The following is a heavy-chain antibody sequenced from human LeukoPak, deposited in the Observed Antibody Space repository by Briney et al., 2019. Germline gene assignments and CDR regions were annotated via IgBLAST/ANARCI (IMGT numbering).Heavy chain of an antibody. CDR2: TLYRFKWLY. J-gene: IGHJ3*01. CDR3: ARGPDDLLHGRAFDF. D-gene: IGHD3/OR15-3a*01. CDR1: GDSLSSYTSA. V-gene: IGHV6-1*01. Sequence: SQTLSLTCAISGDSLSSYTSAWNWIRLSPSRGLEWLGRTLYRFKWLYDYAPSIKGRITIYPDASNNQFSLQLKSVTAEDTALYYCARGPDDLLHGRAFDFWGQGTMVTVSS.